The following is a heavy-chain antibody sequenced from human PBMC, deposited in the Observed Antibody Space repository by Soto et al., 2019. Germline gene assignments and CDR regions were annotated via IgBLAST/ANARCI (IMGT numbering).Heavy chain of an antibody. D-gene: IGHD2-21*01. Sequence: LRLSCAASGFTFSGYTMNWVRQAPGKGLEWVAVIGNSGDGTHYADSVKGRFTISRDNSKNTLYLQMESLRAEDTAVYYCVKDVWDYWGQGVLVTVSS. CDR3: VKDVWDY. CDR2: IGNSGDGT. V-gene: IGHV3-23*01. J-gene: IGHJ4*02. CDR1: GFTFSGYT.